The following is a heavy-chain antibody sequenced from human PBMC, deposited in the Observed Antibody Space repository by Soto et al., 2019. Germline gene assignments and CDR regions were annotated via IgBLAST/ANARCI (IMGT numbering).Heavy chain of an antibody. D-gene: IGHD5-12*01. CDR1: GVSISSSY. CDR3: ARGGKRYSNTASGVGGFDF. J-gene: IGHJ4*02. V-gene: IGHV4-59*01. CDR2: IYYTGTT. Sequence: PEETLSLTCTVSGVSISSSYWSWIRQSPGTGLEWIGYIYYTGTTNYNPSLKRRVTISLDTAKNQFSLNVNSLTTADTAVYFCARGGKRYSNTASGVGGFDFWGQGTLVTVSS.